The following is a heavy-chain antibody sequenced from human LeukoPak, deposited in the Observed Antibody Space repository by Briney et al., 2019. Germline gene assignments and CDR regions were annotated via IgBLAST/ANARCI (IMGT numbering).Heavy chain of an antibody. D-gene: IGHD4-17*01. CDR3: TADLPDYGAYASDY. CDR2: IRSKTRGGIT. V-gene: IGHV3-49*04. CDR1: GFTFGDYA. Sequence: PGGSLRLSCTASGFTFGDYAMSWVRQAPGKGLEWVGFIRSKTRGGITEYAASVKGRFTISRDDSRNIAYLQMNSLRTEDTAVYYCTADLPDYGAYASDYWGQGTLVTVSS. J-gene: IGHJ4*02.